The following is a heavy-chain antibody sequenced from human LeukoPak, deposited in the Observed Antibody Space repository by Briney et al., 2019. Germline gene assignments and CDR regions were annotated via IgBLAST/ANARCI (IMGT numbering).Heavy chain of an antibody. D-gene: IGHD2-15*01. J-gene: IGHJ4*02. Sequence: GGSLRLSCAASGFTFNSYSMNWVRQAPGKGLEWVSSISSSSSYIYYADSVKGRFTISRDNAKNSLFLQMNSLRAEDTAVYYCARSHTLSPDIVDYWGQGTLVTVSS. CDR1: GFTFNSYS. CDR3: ARSHTLSPDIVDY. V-gene: IGHV3-21*01. CDR2: ISSSSSYI.